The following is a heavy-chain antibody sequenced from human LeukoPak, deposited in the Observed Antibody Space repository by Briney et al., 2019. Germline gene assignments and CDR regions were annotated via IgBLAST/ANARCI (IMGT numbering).Heavy chain of an antibody. CDR3: AKKDGDNLNFDL. CDR1: GFTFSSYW. D-gene: IGHD5-24*01. CDR2: LNTDGSST. Sequence: GGSLRLSCAASGFTFSSYWMHWVRQAPGKGLVWVSRLNTDGSSTSYADPVKGRFTISRDNAKNTLYLQMNSLRADDTAVYYCAKKDGDNLNFDLWGRGTLVTVSS. J-gene: IGHJ2*01. V-gene: IGHV3-74*01.